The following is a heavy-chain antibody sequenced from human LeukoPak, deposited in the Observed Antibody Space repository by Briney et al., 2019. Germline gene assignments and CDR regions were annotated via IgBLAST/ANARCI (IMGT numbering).Heavy chain of an antibody. Sequence: PGGSLRLSCAASGFTFSGSAIHWVRQPFGQGLEWIGHIDKEKNSYASASAYAVSVEGRFTVSRDDSKNMAFLQMSGLKTEDTALYFCTRDSGTYNWLDPWGQGTLVTVSS. D-gene: IGHD1-26*01. V-gene: IGHV3-73*01. CDR3: TRDSGTYNWLDP. J-gene: IGHJ5*02. CDR1: GFTFSGSA. CDR2: IDKEKNSYAS.